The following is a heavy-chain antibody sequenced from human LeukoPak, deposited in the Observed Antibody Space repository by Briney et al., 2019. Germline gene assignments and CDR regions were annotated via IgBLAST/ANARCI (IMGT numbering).Heavy chain of an antibody. CDR2: IYYSGST. J-gene: IGHJ4*02. Sequence: PSETLSLTCTVSGGSISSGDYYWSWIRQPPGKGLEWIGYIYYSGSTYYNPSLKSRVTISVDTSKNQFSLKLSSVTAADTAVYYCAREGEGTVTRNYWGQGTLVTVSS. CDR1: GGSISSGDYY. D-gene: IGHD4-17*01. CDR3: AREGEGTVTRNY. V-gene: IGHV4-30-4*01.